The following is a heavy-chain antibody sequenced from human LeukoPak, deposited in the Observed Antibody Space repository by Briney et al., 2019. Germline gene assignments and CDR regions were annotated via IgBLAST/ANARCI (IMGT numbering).Heavy chain of an antibody. Sequence: GEALQISCQGSGYSFTNYWIGWVRPVPGKGMEWMGIIYPGDSDTRYSPSFQGQVTISADKSISTAYLQWSSLKASDTAIYYCARPVAGPLYFDLWGQGTLVTVSS. D-gene: IGHD6-19*01. CDR2: IYPGDSDT. V-gene: IGHV5-51*01. CDR3: ARPVAGPLYFDL. J-gene: IGHJ4*02. CDR1: GYSFTNYW.